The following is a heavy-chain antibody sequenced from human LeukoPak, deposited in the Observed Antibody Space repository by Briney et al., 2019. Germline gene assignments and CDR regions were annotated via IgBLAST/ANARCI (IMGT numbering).Heavy chain of an antibody. CDR2: ISSGSNYI. D-gene: IGHD3-10*01. CDR1: GFSFSSYS. CDR3: ARDGWPGSSYYRPFDY. Sequence: GGSLRLSCAASGFSFSSYSINWIRQTPGKGLEWVSSISSGSNYIYYADSVKGRFIISRDNAENSLHLQINSLRAEDTAVYYCARDGWPGSSYYRPFDYWGQGTLVTVSS. J-gene: IGHJ4*02. V-gene: IGHV3-21*01.